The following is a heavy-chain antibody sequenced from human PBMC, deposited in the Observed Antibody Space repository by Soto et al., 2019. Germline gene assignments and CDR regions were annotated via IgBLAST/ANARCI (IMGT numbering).Heavy chain of an antibody. CDR1: GFTFSNAW. Sequence: EVQLVESGGGLVKPGGSLRLSCAASGFTFSNAWINWVRQAPGKGLEWVGRIKSKTDGGTTDFAAPVKGRFAISRDDSKNMVYLQMNSQKTEDTAVYYCNTDSYINSVIVRFDYWGHGTMVTVAS. CDR2: IKSKTDGGTT. D-gene: IGHD3-22*01. V-gene: IGHV3-15*07. J-gene: IGHJ4*01. CDR3: NTDSYINSVIVRFDY.